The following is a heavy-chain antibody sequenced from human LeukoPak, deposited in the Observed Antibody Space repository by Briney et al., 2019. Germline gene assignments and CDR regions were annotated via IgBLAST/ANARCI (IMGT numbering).Heavy chain of an antibody. V-gene: IGHV6-1*01. CDR3: ARGTIRYYYDSSGYYYSPPNYYGMDA. CDR1: GDSVSNNIAT. J-gene: IGHJ6*02. Sequence: SQTLSLTCAISGDSVSNNIATWNWVRQSPSRGLEWLGRTYYRSRWGNDYAISVKGRITINPDTSKNQFSLKLSSVTAADTAVYYCARGTIRYYYDSSGYYYSPPNYYGMDAWGQGTTVTVSS. CDR2: TYYRSRWGN. D-gene: IGHD3-22*01.